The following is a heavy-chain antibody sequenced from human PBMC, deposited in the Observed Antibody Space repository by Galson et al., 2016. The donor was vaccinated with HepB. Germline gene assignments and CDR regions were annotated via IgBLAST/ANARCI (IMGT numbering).Heavy chain of an antibody. D-gene: IGHD3-3*01. V-gene: IGHV4-30-2*01. CDR3: ARGTYDFWSGLSPTEYYFDY. J-gene: IGHJ4*02. CDR2: IYQSETA. CDR1: GVSITSGGFS. Sequence: TLSLTCAVSGVSITSGGFSWNWIRQQPGKGLEWIGYIYQSETAYYTPSLRTRVTMALHRTNNLCSLKLSSVTAADTAVYYCARGTYDFWSGLSPTEYYFDYWGQGALVAVSS.